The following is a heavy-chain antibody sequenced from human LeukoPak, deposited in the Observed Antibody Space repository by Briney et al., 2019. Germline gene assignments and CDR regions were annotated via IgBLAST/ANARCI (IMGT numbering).Heavy chain of an antibody. CDR3: ARGSYSSGWYGSQLDY. Sequence: KFQGRVTITRDTSASTAYMELSSLGSEDTAVYYCARGSYSSGWYGSQLDYWGQGTLVTVSS. V-gene: IGHV1-3*01. D-gene: IGHD6-19*01. J-gene: IGHJ4*02.